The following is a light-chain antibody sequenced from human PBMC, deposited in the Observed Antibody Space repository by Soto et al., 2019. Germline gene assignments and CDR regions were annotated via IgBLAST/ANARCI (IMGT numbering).Light chain of an antibody. CDR1: QDIGIY. CDR3: QQLSSYPVT. CDR2: AAS. J-gene: IGKJ1*01. V-gene: IGKV1-9*01. Sequence: SPSSLSASVGDRVTITCRASQDIGIYLAWYQQKPGKAPNLLIYAASSLQRGVPSRFSGSGSGTDFTLTIRSLQPEDFATYHCQQLSSYPVTFGQGTKVDIK.